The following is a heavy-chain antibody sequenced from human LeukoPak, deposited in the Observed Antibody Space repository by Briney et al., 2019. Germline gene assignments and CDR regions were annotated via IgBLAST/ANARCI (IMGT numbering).Heavy chain of an antibody. V-gene: IGHV5-51*01. Sequence: GESLKISCKDSGHSFTSYWIGWVRQMPGKGLEWMGIIYPGDSETRYSPSFQGQVTISADKSISTAYLQWSSLKASDTAMYYCARTVDNWFDPWGQGTLVTVSS. CDR3: ARTVDNWFDP. J-gene: IGHJ5*02. CDR1: GHSFTSYW. CDR2: IYPGDSET.